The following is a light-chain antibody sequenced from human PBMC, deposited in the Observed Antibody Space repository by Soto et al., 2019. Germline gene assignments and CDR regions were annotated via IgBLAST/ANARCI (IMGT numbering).Light chain of an antibody. CDR1: QSVSSDY. Sequence: EIVLTQSPGTLSLSPGERATLSCRASQSVSSDYLAWYQQKPDEPPRLLIYGASSRATGIPDRFTGGGSGTDLTLTISRLEPEDFAVYYCQQYGSSPPLSFGGGTKVEI. J-gene: IGKJ4*01. CDR2: GAS. CDR3: QQYGSSPPLS. V-gene: IGKV3-20*01.